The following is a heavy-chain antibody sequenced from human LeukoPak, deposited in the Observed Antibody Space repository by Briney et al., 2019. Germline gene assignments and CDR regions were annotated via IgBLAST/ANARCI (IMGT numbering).Heavy chain of an antibody. CDR3: ASYSNYGGPFDY. CDR2: ISSSSSYI. D-gene: IGHD4-11*01. V-gene: IGHV3-21*01. Sequence: GGSLRLSCAASGFTFSSYSMNWVRQAPGKGLEWVSSISSSSSYIYYADSVKGRFTISRDNAKNSLYLQMNCLRAEDTAVYYCASYSNYGGPFDYWGQGTLVTVSS. CDR1: GFTFSSYS. J-gene: IGHJ4*02.